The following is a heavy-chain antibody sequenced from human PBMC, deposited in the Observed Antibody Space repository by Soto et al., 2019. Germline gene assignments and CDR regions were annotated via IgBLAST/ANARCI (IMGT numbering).Heavy chain of an antibody. Sequence: SETLSLTCTVSGGSISSSSYYWGWIRQPPGKGLEWIGSIYYSGSTYYNPSIKSRVTISVDTTKNQFSLKLSSVTAADTAVYYCARITPDDGNIVVVPAATVFDYWGQGTLVTVSS. D-gene: IGHD2-2*01. V-gene: IGHV4-39*01. J-gene: IGHJ4*02. CDR1: GGSISSSSYY. CDR2: IYYSGST. CDR3: ARITPDDGNIVVVPAATVFDY.